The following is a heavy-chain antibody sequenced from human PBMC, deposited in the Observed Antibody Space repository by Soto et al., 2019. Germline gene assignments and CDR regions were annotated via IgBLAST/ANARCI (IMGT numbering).Heavy chain of an antibody. CDR3: ARDDGWNYRYYDMEV. CDR2: IIPVFGSA. Sequence: QVQLVQSGAEVKKPGSSVKVSCKASGDTFSSYSITWGRQAPGQGLEWMGGIIPVFGSANYAQKFQGRVTITADESRRTAYIELNSLSSQDTAGYFCARDDGWNYRYYDMEVLGPGTTVTVSS. CDR1: GDTFSSYS. V-gene: IGHV1-69*01. J-gene: IGHJ6*02. D-gene: IGHD1-7*01.